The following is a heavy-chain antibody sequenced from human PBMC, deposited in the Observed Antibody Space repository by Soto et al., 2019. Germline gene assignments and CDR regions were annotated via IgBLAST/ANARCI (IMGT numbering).Heavy chain of an antibody. CDR2: IYYSGST. J-gene: IGHJ6*02. Sequence: SETLSLTCTVSGGSISSSSYYWGWIRQPPGKGLEWIGSIYYSGSTYYNPSLKSRVTISVDTSKNQFSLKLSSVTAADTAVYYCARRYSSGWFYYYGMEVWGQGTTVTVSS. CDR1: GGSISSSSYY. D-gene: IGHD6-19*01. V-gene: IGHV4-39*01. CDR3: ARRYSSGWFYYYGMEV.